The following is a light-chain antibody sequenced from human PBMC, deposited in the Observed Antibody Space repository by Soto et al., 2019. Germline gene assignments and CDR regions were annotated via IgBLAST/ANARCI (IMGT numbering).Light chain of an antibody. J-gene: IGKJ4*01. CDR1: QGISNY. V-gene: IGKV1-27*01. CDR2: AAS. Sequence: DIQMTQSPSSLSASVGDRVTITCRASQGISNYLAWYQQIPGKVPKLLISAASTLQSGVPSRFSGSGSGTDFTLTIISLQPEDVATYYCQKYTNVPAFGGGTKVVIK. CDR3: QKYTNVPA.